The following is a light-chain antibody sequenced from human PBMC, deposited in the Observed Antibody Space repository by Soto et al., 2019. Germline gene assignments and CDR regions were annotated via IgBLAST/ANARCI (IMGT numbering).Light chain of an antibody. CDR2: EVT. V-gene: IGLV2-8*01. CDR1: SSDVGAYKY. CDR3: ASYVGNAMWM. J-gene: IGLJ3*02. Sequence: QSALTQPPSASGSPGQSVTISCTGTSSDVGAYKYVSWYQQYPGKAPKLMIYEVTKRPSGVPDRFSGSKSGNTASLTVSGLQAEDEADYYCASYVGNAMWMFGGGSKLTVL.